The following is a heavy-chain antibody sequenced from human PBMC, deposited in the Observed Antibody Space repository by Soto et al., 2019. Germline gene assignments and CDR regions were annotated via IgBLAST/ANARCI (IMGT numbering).Heavy chain of an antibody. J-gene: IGHJ4*02. V-gene: IGHV3-23*01. CDR3: AKARGLTIFVVVIKKYYIDY. CDR2: ISGSGGST. Sequence: LRLSCAASGFTFSSYAMSWVRQAPGKGLEWVSAISGSGGSTYYADSVKGRFTISRDNSKNTLYLQMNSLRAEDTAVYYCAKARGLTIFVVVIKKYYIDYWGQGTLVSV. D-gene: IGHD3-3*01. CDR1: GFTFSSYA.